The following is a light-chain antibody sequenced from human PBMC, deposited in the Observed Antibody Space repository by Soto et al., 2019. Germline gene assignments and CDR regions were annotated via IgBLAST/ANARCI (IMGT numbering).Light chain of an antibody. CDR2: DII. CDR3: VSFTNSRSYV. Sequence: QSVLTQPASVSGSPGQSITISCTGTSSDVGAYIFVCWYQQHPGKAPKLMIYDIINRPSGVSNRFSGSKSGNTASLTISGLQAEDEADYYCVSFTNSRSYVFGNGTKVTVL. J-gene: IGLJ1*01. V-gene: IGLV2-14*03. CDR1: SSDVGAYIF.